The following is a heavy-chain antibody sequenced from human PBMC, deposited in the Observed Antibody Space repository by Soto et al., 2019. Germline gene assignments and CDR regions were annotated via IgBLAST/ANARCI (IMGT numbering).Heavy chain of an antibody. D-gene: IGHD3-10*01. V-gene: IGHV4-59*01. CDR3: ARDRRVGYCGSGRGYYYYYGMDV. CDR2: IYYRGGT. CDR1: GGSISSYY. Sequence: QVQLQESGPGLVKPSETLSLTCTVSGGSISSYYWSWIRQPPGKGLEWIGYIYYRGGTNYNPSLKRRVAISVDTYKNQFSLKLSSVTAAETAVYYCARDRRVGYCGSGRGYYYYYGMDVWGQGTTVTVSS. J-gene: IGHJ6*02.